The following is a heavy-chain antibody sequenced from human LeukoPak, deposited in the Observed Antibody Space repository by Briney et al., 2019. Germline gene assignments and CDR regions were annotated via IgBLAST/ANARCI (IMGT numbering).Heavy chain of an antibody. Sequence: GGSLRLSCAASGFTIGSNWMSWVRQAPGKGLEWVANIKQDGSEKYYVDSVKGRFTISRDNAKNSLYLQMNSLRAEDSAVYYCARRQQLLYYFNYYMDVWGKGTPVPVSS. CDR1: GFTIGSNW. J-gene: IGHJ6*03. CDR3: ARRQQLLYYFNYYMDV. CDR2: IKQDGSEK. D-gene: IGHD6-13*01. V-gene: IGHV3-7*01.